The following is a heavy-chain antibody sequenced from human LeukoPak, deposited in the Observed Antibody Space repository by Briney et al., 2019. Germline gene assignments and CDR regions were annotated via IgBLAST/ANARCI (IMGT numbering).Heavy chain of an antibody. J-gene: IGHJ4*02. Sequence: GGSLRLSCAASGLTLSNHEINWVRQAPGKGLXXXXXXSDSGRNNIYYADSVKGRFTLSRDNAKNSLYLQMNSLRAEDTAIYYCARETPNCGGDCFDYWGQGTLVTVSS. CDR3: ARETPNCGGDCFDY. V-gene: IGHV3-48*03. CDR2: SDSGRNNI. D-gene: IGHD2-21*02. CDR1: GLTLSNHE.